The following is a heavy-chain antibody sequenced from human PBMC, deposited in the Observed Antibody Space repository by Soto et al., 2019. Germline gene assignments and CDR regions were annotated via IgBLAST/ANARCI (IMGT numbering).Heavy chain of an antibody. CDR2: ISSNGGST. J-gene: IGHJ6*02. V-gene: IGHV3-64D*08. D-gene: IGHD6-6*01. Sequence: GGSLRLSCSASGFTFSSYAMHWVRQAPGKGLEYVSAISSNGGSTYYADSVKGRFTISRDNSKNTLYLQMSSLRAEDTAVYYCVKDLYSSSSPDYYYYYGMDVWGQGTTVTVSS. CDR3: VKDLYSSSSPDYYYYYGMDV. CDR1: GFTFSSYA.